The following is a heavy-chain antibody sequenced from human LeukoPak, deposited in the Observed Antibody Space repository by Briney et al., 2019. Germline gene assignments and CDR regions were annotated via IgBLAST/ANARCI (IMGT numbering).Heavy chain of an antibody. Sequence: GASVKVSCKVSGYTFTDYYMHWVQQAPGKGLEWMGLVDPEDGEPIYAEKFQGRVTITADTSTDTAYMELSSLRSEDTAVYYCATAGGWELPFDYWGQGTLVTVSS. CDR2: VDPEDGEP. V-gene: IGHV1-69-2*01. J-gene: IGHJ4*02. D-gene: IGHD1-26*01. CDR1: GYTFTDYY. CDR3: ATAGGWELPFDY.